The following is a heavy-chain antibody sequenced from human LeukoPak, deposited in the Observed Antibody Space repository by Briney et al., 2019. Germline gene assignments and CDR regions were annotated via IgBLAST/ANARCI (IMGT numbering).Heavy chain of an antibody. V-gene: IGHV4-59*12. Sequence: SETLSLTCTVSGGSISSYYWSWIRQPPGKGLEWIGYIYYSGSTNYNPSLKSRVTISVDTSKNQFSLKLSSVTAADTAVYYCARGLGYCSGGSCYSRRLGYYGMDVWGQGTTVTVSS. D-gene: IGHD2-15*01. CDR1: GGSISSYY. CDR2: IYYSGST. J-gene: IGHJ6*02. CDR3: ARGLGYCSGGSCYSRRLGYYGMDV.